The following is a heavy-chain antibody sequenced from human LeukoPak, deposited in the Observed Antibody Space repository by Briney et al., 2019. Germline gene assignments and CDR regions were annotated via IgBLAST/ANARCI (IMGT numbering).Heavy chain of an antibody. CDR1: GYTFTSYA. CDR2: INAGNGNT. Sequence: ASVKVSCKASGYTFTSYAMHWVRQAPGQRLEWMGWINAGNGNTKYSQEFQGRVTITRDTSASTAYMELSSLRSEDMAVYYCARVRYQLPAVNDAFDIWGQGTMVTVSS. CDR3: ARVRYQLPAVNDAFDI. J-gene: IGHJ3*02. D-gene: IGHD2-2*01. V-gene: IGHV1-3*03.